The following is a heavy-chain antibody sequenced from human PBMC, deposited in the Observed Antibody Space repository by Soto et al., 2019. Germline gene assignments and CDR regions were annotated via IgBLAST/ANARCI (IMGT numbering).Heavy chain of an antibody. CDR3: AAMAPVARTDYGMDV. CDR2: IWDDGSTT. J-gene: IGHJ6*02. V-gene: IGHV3-33*01. CDR1: GFTFSSYG. D-gene: IGHD5-18*01. Sequence: QVQLVESGGGVVQPVRSLSLSCAASGFTFSSYGMHWVRQAPGKGLAWVAVIWDDGSTTYYADSVKGRLTISRDTSKDTVYLEMNSLRAEDMAVDYCAAMAPVARTDYGMDVWGQGTTVTVSS.